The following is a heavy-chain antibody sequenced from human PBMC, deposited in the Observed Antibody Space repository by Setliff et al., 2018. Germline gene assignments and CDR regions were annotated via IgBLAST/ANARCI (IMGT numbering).Heavy chain of an antibody. J-gene: IGHJ4*01. Sequence: SETLSLTCTVSGGSIGSTTYYWGWIRQPPGKGLEWIGSISYSGSTYYNPSLESRVTISVDTSKNQFSLRLRSVTAADTAVYFCARDFELLDSYDVRGVFFDYWGPGTLVTVSS. CDR2: ISYSGST. CDR1: GGSIGSTTYY. CDR3: ARDFELLDSYDVRGVFFDY. D-gene: IGHD5-18*01. V-gene: IGHV4-39*07.